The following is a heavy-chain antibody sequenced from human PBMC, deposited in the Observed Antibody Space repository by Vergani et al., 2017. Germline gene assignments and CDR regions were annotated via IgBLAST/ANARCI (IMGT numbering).Heavy chain of an antibody. CDR1: GFTFDTYT. Sequence: EVQLLESGGGLVQPGGSRRLSCAGAGFTFDTYTMAYVRQAPGKGLEWVATISSGGGDIFYADSVKGRFTISRDNSKNTLFLQMNSLKDEDTAVYYCTTAWGLYYLHGEDFRYWGRGTLVSVSS. CDR3: TTAWGLYYLHGEDFRY. V-gene: IGHV3-23*01. J-gene: IGHJ1*01. D-gene: IGHD3-10*01. CDR2: ISSGGGDI.